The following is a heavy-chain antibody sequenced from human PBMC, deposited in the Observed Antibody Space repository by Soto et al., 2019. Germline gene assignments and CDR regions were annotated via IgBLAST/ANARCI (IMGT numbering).Heavy chain of an antibody. CDR3: ARGRVIDYGGRNYYYYGMDV. D-gene: IGHD4-17*01. CDR1: GGTFSSYA. V-gene: IGHV1-69*01. J-gene: IGHJ6*02. Sequence: QVQLVQSGAEVKKPGSSVKVSCKASGGTFSSYAISWVRQAPGQGLEWMGGIIPIFGTANYAQKFQGRVTITADESTSTAYMEMSSLRSEDTAVYYCARGRVIDYGGRNYYYYGMDVWGQGTTVTVSS. CDR2: IIPIFGTA.